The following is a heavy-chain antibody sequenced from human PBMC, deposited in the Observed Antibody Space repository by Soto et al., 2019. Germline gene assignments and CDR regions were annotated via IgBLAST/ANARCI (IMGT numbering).Heavy chain of an antibody. Sequence: QVQLQESGPGLVKPSETLSLTCTVSGGSISSYYRSWIRQPPGKGLEWIGYIYYSGSTNYNPSLKSRVTISVDTSKNQFSLKLSSVTAADTAVYYCARAVLRYDILTGYGAFDIWGQWTMVTVSS. V-gene: IGHV4-59*01. CDR2: IYYSGST. CDR1: GGSISSYY. CDR3: ARAVLRYDILTGYGAFDI. D-gene: IGHD3-9*01. J-gene: IGHJ3*02.